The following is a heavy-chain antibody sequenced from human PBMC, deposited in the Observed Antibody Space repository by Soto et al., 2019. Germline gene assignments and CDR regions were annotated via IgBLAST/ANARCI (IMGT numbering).Heavy chain of an antibody. CDR1: GSSVRSDFY. J-gene: IGHJ5*02. V-gene: IGHV4-38-2*01. CDR3: VAYTAAHNGFDP. D-gene: IGHD2-2*02. CDR2: IYPSGNT. Sequence: SETLSLTCGVSGSSVRSDFYWAWIRQSPGAGLEWLGRIYPSGNTYYNPSVRGRINISVDTSKNHFSLTLTSVTAADTARYYCVAYTAAHNGFDPWGQGTLVTVSS.